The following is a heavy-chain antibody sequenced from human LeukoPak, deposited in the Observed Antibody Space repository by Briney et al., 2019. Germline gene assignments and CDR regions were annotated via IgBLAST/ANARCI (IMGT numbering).Heavy chain of an antibody. V-gene: IGHV3-23*01. D-gene: IGHD2-21*02. Sequence: GGSLRLSCAASGFTFSSYAMSWVRQAPGKGLEWVSAISGSGGSTYYADSVKGRFTISRDNSKNTLYLQMNSLRAEDTAVYYCAHPGIGSDIGYWGQGTLVTVSS. CDR3: AHPGIGSDIGY. CDR1: GFTFSSYA. J-gene: IGHJ4*02. CDR2: ISGSGGST.